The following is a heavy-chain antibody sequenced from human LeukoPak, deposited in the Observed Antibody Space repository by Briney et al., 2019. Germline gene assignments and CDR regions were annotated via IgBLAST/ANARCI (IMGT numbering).Heavy chain of an antibody. D-gene: IGHD1-26*01. CDR1: GGSFSGYY. V-gene: IGHV4-34*01. Sequence: PSETLSLTCAVYGGSFSGYYWGWIRQPPGKGLEWIGTIYYSGSAYYTSSLKSRVTISVDTSKNRFSLKLSSATAADTAVYYCARPHGSYWSAFDIWGQGTMVTVSS. CDR2: IYYSGSA. CDR3: ARPHGSYWSAFDI. J-gene: IGHJ3*02.